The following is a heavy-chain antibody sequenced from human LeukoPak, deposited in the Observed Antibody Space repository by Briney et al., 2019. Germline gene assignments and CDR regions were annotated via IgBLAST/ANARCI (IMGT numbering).Heavy chain of an antibody. CDR1: GFTVSTTY. Sequence: GGSLRLSCAASGFTVSTTYLSWVRQAPGKGLEWVSVVYSGGNTYYTDSVKGRYTISRDNSKNTLYLQMNSLRAEDTAVYYCASNGENSGTFLQFDCWGQGTLVTVSS. CDR3: ASNGENSGTFLQFDC. D-gene: IGHD1-26*01. V-gene: IGHV3-66*02. J-gene: IGHJ4*02. CDR2: VYSGGNT.